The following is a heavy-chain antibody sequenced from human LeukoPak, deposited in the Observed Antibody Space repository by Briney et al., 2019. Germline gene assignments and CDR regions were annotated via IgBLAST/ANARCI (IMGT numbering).Heavy chain of an antibody. Sequence: GGSLRLSCAASGFSFDDYAMHWVRPAPGKGLEWVSGISWNSGSIGYADSVKGRFTISRDNAKNSLYLQMNSLRAEDTALYYCAKAPSGIAVAGYFDYWGQGTLVTVSS. CDR1: GFSFDDYA. CDR3: AKAPSGIAVAGYFDY. CDR2: ISWNSGSI. J-gene: IGHJ4*02. D-gene: IGHD6-19*01. V-gene: IGHV3-9*01.